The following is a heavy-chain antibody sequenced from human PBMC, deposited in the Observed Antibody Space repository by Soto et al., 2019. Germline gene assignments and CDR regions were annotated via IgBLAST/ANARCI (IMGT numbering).Heavy chain of an antibody. V-gene: IGHV1-18*01. CDR1: GYTYNSYC. CDR2: ISANNGDT. CDR3: AYSSTTPYPFQH. Sequence: GASAKVSCKASGYTYNSYCIWWVRQAPGQGLEWMGWISANNGDTNYAQKFQGRVTMTRDTSISTAYMELSRLRSDDTAVYYCAYSSTTPYPFQHWGQGTLVTVSS. J-gene: IGHJ1*01. D-gene: IGHD6-13*01.